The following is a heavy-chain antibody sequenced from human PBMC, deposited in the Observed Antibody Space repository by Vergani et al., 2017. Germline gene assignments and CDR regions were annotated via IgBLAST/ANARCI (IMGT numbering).Heavy chain of an antibody. V-gene: IGHV3-9*01. D-gene: IGHD4-17*01. J-gene: IGHJ4*02. Sequence: EVQLVESGGGLVQPGRSLRLSCAASGFTFDDYAMHWVRQAPGKGLEWVSGISWNSGSIGYVDSVKGRFTFSRDNAKNSLYLQMNSLRAEDTALYYCAKAPFGRPKKIPDYGDYDGAEFFDYWGQGTLVTVSS. CDR2: ISWNSGSI. CDR3: AKAPFGRPKKIPDYGDYDGAEFFDY. CDR1: GFTFDDYA.